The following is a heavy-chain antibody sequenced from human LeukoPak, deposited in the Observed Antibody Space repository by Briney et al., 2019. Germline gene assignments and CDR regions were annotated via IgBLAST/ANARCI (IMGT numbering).Heavy chain of an antibody. J-gene: IGHJ6*02. V-gene: IGHV3-23*01. Sequence: GGSLRLSCAASGFTFNNYAMTWVRQAPGEGLQWVSSVISNGGSTYHADSVRGRFTISRDNSKDTLYLQMNSLRAEDTAVYYCARFGVLGYCSSTSCLGDYYGMDVWGQGTTVTVSS. CDR2: VISNGGST. D-gene: IGHD2-2*01. CDR1: GFTFNNYA. CDR3: ARFGVLGYCSSTSCLGDYYGMDV.